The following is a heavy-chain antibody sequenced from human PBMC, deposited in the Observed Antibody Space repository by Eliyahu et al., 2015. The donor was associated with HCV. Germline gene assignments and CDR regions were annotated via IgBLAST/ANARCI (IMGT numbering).Heavy chain of an antibody. CDR1: GGSFSGYY. CDR2: INHSGST. Sequence: QVQLQQWGTGLLKPSETLSLTCAVYGGSFSGYYWSWIRPPPGKGLEWIGEINHSGSTNYNPSLKSRVTISVDTSKNQFSLKLSSVTAADTAVYYCARGSGYSGHDRYYFDYWGQGTLVTVSS. V-gene: IGHV4-34*01. J-gene: IGHJ4*02. D-gene: IGHD5-12*01. CDR3: ARGSGYSGHDRYYFDY.